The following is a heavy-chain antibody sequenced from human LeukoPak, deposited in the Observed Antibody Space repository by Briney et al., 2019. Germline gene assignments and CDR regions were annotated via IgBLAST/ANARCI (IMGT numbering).Heavy chain of an antibody. Sequence: AETLSLTCTVSGGSISSYDWSWVRQPPGKGLEWIGYIYDSGSTNYNASLKSRLTISVDTSKNQFSLRLNSVTPADTAVYYCARGGDRSFDYWGQGTLVTVSS. V-gene: IGHV4-59*01. CDR1: GGSISSYD. D-gene: IGHD3-10*01. CDR3: ARGGDRSFDY. J-gene: IGHJ4*02. CDR2: IYDSGST.